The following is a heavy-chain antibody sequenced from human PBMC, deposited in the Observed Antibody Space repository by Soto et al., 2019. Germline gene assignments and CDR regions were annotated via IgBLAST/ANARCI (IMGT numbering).Heavy chain of an antibody. J-gene: IGHJ6*02. CDR1: GGSISSSSYY. Sequence: QLQLQESGPGLVKPSETLSLTCTVSGGSISSSSYYWGWIRQPPGKGLEWIGSIFYSGSTYYHPSLQSRVTISVDTSKNQFSLKLSSVTAADTAVYYCARHLTYCSAGSCYSDFPYYGMDVWGQGTTVTVSS. CDR2: IFYSGST. D-gene: IGHD2-15*01. CDR3: ARHLTYCSAGSCYSDFPYYGMDV. V-gene: IGHV4-39*01.